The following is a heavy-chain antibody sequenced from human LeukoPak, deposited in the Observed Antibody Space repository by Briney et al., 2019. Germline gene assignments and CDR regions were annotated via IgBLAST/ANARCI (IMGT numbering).Heavy chain of an antibody. J-gene: IGHJ5*02. CDR1: GGSISSYY. CDR3: ARDWRIVGATGGWFDP. CDR2: TYYSGST. V-gene: IGHV4-59*01. Sequence: NSSETLSLTCTVSGGSISSYYWSWIRQPPWKGLEWIGYTYYSGSTNYNPSLKSRVTISVDTSKNQFSLKLSSVTAADTAVYYCARDWRIVGATGGWFDPWGQGTLVTVSS. D-gene: IGHD1-26*01.